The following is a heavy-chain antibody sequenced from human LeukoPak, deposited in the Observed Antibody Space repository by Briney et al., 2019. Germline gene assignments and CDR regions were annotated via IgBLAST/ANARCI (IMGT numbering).Heavy chain of an antibody. CDR1: GGSINTANYY. V-gene: IGHV4-39*01. CDR2: IYYSETT. CDR3: ARQRADYYYYYVDV. Sequence: PSETLSLTCTVSGGSINTANYYWGWLRQPPGKGLEWIGSIYYSETTYDNPSLKSRVTISIETSKNQFSLRLSSVSASDTAVYYCARQRADYYYYYVDVWGEGTTVAVS. J-gene: IGHJ6*03.